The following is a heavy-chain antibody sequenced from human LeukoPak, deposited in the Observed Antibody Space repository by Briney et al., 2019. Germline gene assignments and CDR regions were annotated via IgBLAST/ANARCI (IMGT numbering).Heavy chain of an antibody. CDR2: IGARGHNT. J-gene: IGHJ5*02. CDR3: TKEPELLPSGDWFDP. V-gene: IGHV3-23*01. CDR1: GFTFTRHA. Sequence: GGSLRLSCAASGFTFTRHAMSWVRQAPGKGLEWVSAIGARGHNTYYADSVQGRFIISRDNSKDKLFLQMNSPRDDDTAIYYCTKEPELLPSGDWFDPWGQGTLVTVSS. D-gene: IGHD1-14*01.